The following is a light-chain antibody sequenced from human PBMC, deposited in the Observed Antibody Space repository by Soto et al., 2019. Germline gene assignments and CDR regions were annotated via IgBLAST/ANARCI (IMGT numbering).Light chain of an antibody. CDR3: SSYTNTNTRV. CDR1: SSDVGAYNY. J-gene: IGLJ1*01. Sequence: QSVLAQPASVSASPGQSITISCTGTSSDVGAYNYVSWYQRHPGKAPKLLIFEVSYRPSGVSSRFSGSKSGNTASLTISGLQAEDEAHYYCSSYTNTNTRVFGSGTKVTVL. CDR2: EVS. V-gene: IGLV2-14*01.